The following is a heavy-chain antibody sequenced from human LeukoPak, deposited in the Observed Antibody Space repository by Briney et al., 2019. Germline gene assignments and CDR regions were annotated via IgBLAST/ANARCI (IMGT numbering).Heavy chain of an antibody. CDR3: VRPRGIAVAGTIDF. Sequence: SETLSLTCTVSGDSISSNNYYWGWIRQPPGKGLEWIGTIYYSGSTYYNPSLKSRVTISVDTSKNQFSLKLSSVTAADTAVYYCVRPRGIAVAGTIDFWGQGTLVTVSS. V-gene: IGHV4-39*01. CDR2: IYYSGST. D-gene: IGHD6-19*01. CDR1: GDSISSNNYY. J-gene: IGHJ4*02.